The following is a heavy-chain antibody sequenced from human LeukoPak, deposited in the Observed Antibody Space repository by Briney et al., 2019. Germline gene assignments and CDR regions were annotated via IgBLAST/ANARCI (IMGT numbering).Heavy chain of an antibody. D-gene: IGHD1-26*01. CDR3: ARAEAGGAFDI. CDR2: IYSGGST. V-gene: IGHV3-66*02. J-gene: IGHJ3*02. CDR1: GFTVSSNY. Sequence: GGSLKLSCAASGFTVSSNYMSWVRQAPGKGLGWVSVIYSGGSTYYTASVKSRFTTSRDNSKNTLYLQMNTLRAEDTAVYYCARAEAGGAFDIWGQGTMVTVSS.